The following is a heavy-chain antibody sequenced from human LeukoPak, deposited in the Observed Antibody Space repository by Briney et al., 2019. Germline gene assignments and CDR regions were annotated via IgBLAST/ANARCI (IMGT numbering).Heavy chain of an antibody. CDR3: ARVRLRIHVTDAIGY. CDR2: INPNSGNT. Sequence: ASVKVSCKASGYTFTGYYMHWVRQAPGQGPEWMGWINPNSGNTNYAQNFQGRVTMTRDTSISTAYMELSRLRSDDTAVYYCARVRLRIHVTDAIGYWGQGTLVTVSS. D-gene: IGHD2-2*01. J-gene: IGHJ4*02. CDR1: GYTFTGYY. V-gene: IGHV1-2*02.